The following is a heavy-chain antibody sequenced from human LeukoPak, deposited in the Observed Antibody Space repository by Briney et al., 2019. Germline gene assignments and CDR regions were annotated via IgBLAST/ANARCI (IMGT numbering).Heavy chain of an antibody. J-gene: IGHJ3*02. D-gene: IGHD3-3*01. CDR3: ARDPSFWSGYYSPAFDI. V-gene: IGHV4-61*05. CDR2: IYYSGST. CDR1: GGSISSSSYY. Sequence: SETLSLTCTVSGGSISSSSYYWGWIRQPPGKGLEWIGYIYYSGSTNYNPSLKSRVTISVDTSKNQFSLKLSSVTAADTAVYYCARDPSFWSGYYSPAFDIWGQGTMVTVSS.